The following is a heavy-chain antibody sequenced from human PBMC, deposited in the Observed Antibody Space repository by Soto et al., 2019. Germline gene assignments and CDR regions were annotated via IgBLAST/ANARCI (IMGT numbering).Heavy chain of an antibody. V-gene: IGHV3-53*01. D-gene: IGHD6-13*01. CDR3: ARDSAAGYYFDY. CDR2: IYSGYST. CDR1: GFTVSSNY. Sequence: GGSLRLSCAASGFTVSSNYMNWVRQAPGKGLEWVSVIYSGYSTYYADSVKGRFTISRDNSKNTVYLQMDSLRAEDTAVYYCARDSAAGYYFDYWGQGALVTVSS. J-gene: IGHJ4*02.